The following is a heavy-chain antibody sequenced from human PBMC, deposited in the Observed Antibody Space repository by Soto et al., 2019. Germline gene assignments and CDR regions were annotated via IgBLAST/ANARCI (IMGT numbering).Heavy chain of an antibody. CDR2: IIPIFGTE. CDR1: GGTFSSYA. D-gene: IGHD3-9*01. J-gene: IGHJ6*02. V-gene: IGHV1-69*01. Sequence: QVQLVQSGAEVKKPGSSVKVSCKASGGTFSSYAISWVRQAPGQGLEWMGGIIPIFGTENYAQKFQGRVTITADESTSTAYMELSSLRSEDTAVYYCATDKDILTGHGYGMDVWGQGTTVTVSS. CDR3: ATDKDILTGHGYGMDV.